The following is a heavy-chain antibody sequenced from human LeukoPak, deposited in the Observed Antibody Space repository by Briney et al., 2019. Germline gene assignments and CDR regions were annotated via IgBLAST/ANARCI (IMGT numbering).Heavy chain of an antibody. CDR1: GYTFTDYY. CDR2: ISPNSGAT. Sequence: GASVNVSCKASGYTFTDYYVHWVRLVPGQGLEWMGRISPNSGATNYAEKFRGRVTIARDTSINTVYMEMSSLRSDDTAVYYCARDLWGWGSDYLDYWGQGTLVTVSS. J-gene: IGHJ4*02. V-gene: IGHV1-2*06. CDR3: ARDLWGWGSDYLDY. D-gene: IGHD4/OR15-4a*01.